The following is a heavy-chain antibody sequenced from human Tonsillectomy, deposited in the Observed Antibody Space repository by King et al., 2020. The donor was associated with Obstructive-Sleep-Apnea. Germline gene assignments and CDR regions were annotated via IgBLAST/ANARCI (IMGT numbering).Heavy chain of an antibody. CDR3: AKVEHETGLTYYFTY. V-gene: IGHV4-39*07. CDR1: GGSIRTSSYY. J-gene: IGHJ4*02. D-gene: IGHD3/OR15-3a*01. CDR2: VDYNGNT. Sequence: LQLQESGPGLVKPSGTLSLTCTVSGGSIRTSSYYWGWLRQPPGKGLEWIGTVDYNGNTYYNPSLKSRVSTSLDTSKNQISLDLRSVTAADTAVYFCAKVEHETGLTYYFTYWGQGTLVTVSS.